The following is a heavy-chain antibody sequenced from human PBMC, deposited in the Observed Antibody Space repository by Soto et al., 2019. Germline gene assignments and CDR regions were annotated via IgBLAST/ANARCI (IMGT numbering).Heavy chain of an antibody. CDR1: GFTFSDYY. D-gene: IGHD1-1*01. CDR2: ISSSSSHT. CDR3: ARVRTKSQYGMDV. V-gene: IGHV3-11*06. J-gene: IGHJ6*02. Sequence: QVQLVESGGGLVKPGGSLRLSCAASGFTFSDYYMNWIRQAPGKGLEWVSYISSSSSHTNYGDSVKGRFTISRDNARNSLYLQMNSLRAEDTAVYYCARVRTKSQYGMDVWGQGTTVTVSS.